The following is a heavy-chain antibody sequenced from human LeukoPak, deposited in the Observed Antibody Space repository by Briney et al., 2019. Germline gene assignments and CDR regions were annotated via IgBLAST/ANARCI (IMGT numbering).Heavy chain of an antibody. CDR2: IYYSGST. Sequence: SETLSLTCTVSGGSISSYYWGWIRQPPGKGLEWIGSIYYSGSTYYNPSLKSRVTISVDTSKNQFSLKLSSVTAADTAVYYCARDRTEQWLVKGYYFDYWGQGTLVTVSS. D-gene: IGHD6-19*01. J-gene: IGHJ4*02. V-gene: IGHV4-39*07. CDR3: ARDRTEQWLVKGYYFDY. CDR1: GGSISSYY.